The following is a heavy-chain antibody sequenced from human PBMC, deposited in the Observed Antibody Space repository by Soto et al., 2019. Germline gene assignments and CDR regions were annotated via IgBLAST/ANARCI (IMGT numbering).Heavy chain of an antibody. CDR3: TTGSVEGV. CDR2: IKTKAEGGAT. D-gene: IGHD2-15*01. Sequence: EVQLVESGGGLVKPGGSLRLSLSAPDFTFTNPLVNWVRQAPGKGLGWVGRIKTKAEGGATDYAAPLKGRFTISRDDSRNTLFLQMNSLKTEDTAVYYCTTGSVEGVWGQGATVTVSS. J-gene: IGHJ6*02. V-gene: IGHV3-15*07. CDR1: DFTFTNPL.